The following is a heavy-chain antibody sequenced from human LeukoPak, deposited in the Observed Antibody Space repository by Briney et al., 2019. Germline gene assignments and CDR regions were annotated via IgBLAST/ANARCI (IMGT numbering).Heavy chain of an antibody. Sequence: GGSLRLSCAASGFTFSSYGMNWVRQAPGKGLEWVSSISSSSSYIYYADSVKGRFTISRDNAKNSLYLQMNSLRAEDTAVYYCARDGGMTTVTNFDYWGQGTLVTVSS. J-gene: IGHJ4*02. D-gene: IGHD4-17*01. CDR2: ISSSSSYI. V-gene: IGHV3-21*01. CDR1: GFTFSSYG. CDR3: ARDGGMTTVTNFDY.